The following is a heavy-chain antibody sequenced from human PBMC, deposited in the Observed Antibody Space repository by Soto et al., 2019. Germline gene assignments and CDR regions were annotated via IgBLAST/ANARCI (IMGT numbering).Heavy chain of an antibody. V-gene: IGHV4-31*03. CDR1: AGSISTFNYY. CDR2: ISYSGST. Sequence: QVQLQESGPGLVRPSQTLSLTCTVSAGSISTFNYYWSWIRLHPEKGLEWIGYISYSGSTFYHSSLKSRVTISLDTSKKQFSLTLTSVTAADTAVYYCARSAQWDGFDPWGQGTMVTVSS. J-gene: IGHJ3*01. D-gene: IGHD2-8*01. CDR3: ARSAQWDGFDP.